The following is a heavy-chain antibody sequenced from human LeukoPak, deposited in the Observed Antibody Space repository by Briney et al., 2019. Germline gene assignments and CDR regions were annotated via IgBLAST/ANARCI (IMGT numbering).Heavy chain of an antibody. CDR3: ARELGIGYSYGYANPFDY. J-gene: IGHJ4*02. V-gene: IGHV4-39*07. D-gene: IGHD5-18*01. CDR1: GGSISSSSYY. CDR2: IYYSGST. Sequence: SETLSLTCTVSGGSISSSSYYWGWLRQPPGKGLEWIGSIYYSGSTYYNPSLKSRVTISVDTSKNQFSLKLSSVTAADTAVYYCARELGIGYSYGYANPFDYWGQGTLVTVSS.